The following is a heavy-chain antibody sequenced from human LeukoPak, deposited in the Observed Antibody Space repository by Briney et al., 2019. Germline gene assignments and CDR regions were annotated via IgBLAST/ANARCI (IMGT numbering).Heavy chain of an antibody. J-gene: IGHJ6*03. V-gene: IGHV3-7*01. CDR3: ARVAVSDNYYYYYMDV. D-gene: IGHD3-9*01. CDR2: IKQDGSEK. CDR1: GFTFSSYW. Sequence: GGSLRLSRAASGFTFSSYWMSWVRQAPGKGLEWVANIKQDGSEKYYVDSVKGRFTISRDNAKNSLYLQMNSLRAEDTAVHYCARVAVSDNYYYYYMDVWGKGTTVTVSS.